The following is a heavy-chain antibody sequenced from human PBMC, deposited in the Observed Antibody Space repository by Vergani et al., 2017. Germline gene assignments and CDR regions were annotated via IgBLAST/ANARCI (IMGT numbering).Heavy chain of an antibody. CDR3: ASEKSIVPYFDY. CDR2: IITILGIA. J-gene: IGHJ4*02. V-gene: IGHV1-69*02. CDR1: GGTFRSHN. Sequence: QVQLVQSGAEVKKPGSSVKVSCKASGGTFRSHNISWVRQAPGPGREWMGRIITILGIANYAQKFQGRVTITADKSTSTAYMELSSLRSEDTAVYYCASEKSIVPYFDYWGQGTLVTVSS. D-gene: IGHD6-6*01.